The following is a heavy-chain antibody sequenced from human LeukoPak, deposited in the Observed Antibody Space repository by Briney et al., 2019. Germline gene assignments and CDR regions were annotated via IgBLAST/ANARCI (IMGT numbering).Heavy chain of an antibody. Sequence: GGSLRLSCAASGFTFSKYWMLWVRQAPGKGLESVSRVNTDGTVTTYADSVKGRFTVSRDNADNTMLLQMNSVRDEDTAVYYCATKQWLAPPPDSWGQGTPVTVSS. D-gene: IGHD6-19*01. V-gene: IGHV3-74*01. CDR3: ATKQWLAPPPDS. CDR2: VNTDGTVT. J-gene: IGHJ4*02. CDR1: GFTFSKYW.